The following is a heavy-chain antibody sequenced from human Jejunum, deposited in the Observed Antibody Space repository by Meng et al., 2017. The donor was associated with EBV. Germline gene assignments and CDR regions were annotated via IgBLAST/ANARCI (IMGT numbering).Heavy chain of an antibody. CDR2: MSPDNGDT. CDR1: GYTFTTHH. D-gene: IGHD5-24*01. V-gene: IGHV1-8*01. Sequence: QVQLVQPGAEVKKPGASVKVSCKASGYTFTTHHINWVRQATGQGLEYMGWMSPDNGDTGYAQNFQGRLTMTRDTSISTAYMELSSLTSDDTAVYYCARGDGYNLYWGQGTLVTVSS. J-gene: IGHJ4*02. CDR3: ARGDGYNLY.